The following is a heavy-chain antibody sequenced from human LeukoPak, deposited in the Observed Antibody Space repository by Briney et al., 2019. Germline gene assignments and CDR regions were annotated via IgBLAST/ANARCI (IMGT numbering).Heavy chain of an antibody. Sequence: GGSLRLSCAASGFTFSNSAMSWVRQAPGKGLEWVSTLSGSGITTYYADSVKGRFTISRDNSKNTLYLHMNTLRAEDSALYYCAKGIYVSGWSYFDYWGHGTLVTVSS. V-gene: IGHV3-23*01. CDR3: AKGIYVSGWSYFDY. J-gene: IGHJ4*01. CDR1: GFTFSNSA. CDR2: LSGSGITT. D-gene: IGHD6-19*01.